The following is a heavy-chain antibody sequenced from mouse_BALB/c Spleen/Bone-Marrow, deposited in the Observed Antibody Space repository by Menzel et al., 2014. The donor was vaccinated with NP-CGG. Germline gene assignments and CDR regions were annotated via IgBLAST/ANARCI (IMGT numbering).Heavy chain of an antibody. CDR3: ARVYYYGYWYFDV. V-gene: IGHV3-2*02. Sequence: EVKLMESGPGLVKPSQSLSLTCTVTGYSITSDYAWNWIRQFPGNKLEWMGYISYSGGTNYNPSLKSRISITRDTSKNLFFLHLNSVTTEDTATYYCARVYYYGYWYFDVWGAGTTVTVPS. CDR1: GYSITSDYA. D-gene: IGHD1-1*02. J-gene: IGHJ1*01. CDR2: ISYSGGT.